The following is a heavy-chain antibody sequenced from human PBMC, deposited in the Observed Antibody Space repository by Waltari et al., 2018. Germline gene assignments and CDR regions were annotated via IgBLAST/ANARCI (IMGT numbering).Heavy chain of an antibody. D-gene: IGHD3-10*01. CDR2: LNPRGST. Sequence: QVQLQQWGAGLLKPSETLSLTCAVYGGSFSGYYWSWIRQPPGQGLELIGELNPRGSTNYNPSLKSRVTISVDTAKNQFSLKLSSVTAADTAVYYCARGPYYYGSGSWGYYYYYYGMDVWGQGTTVTVSS. J-gene: IGHJ6*02. V-gene: IGHV4-34*01. CDR3: ARGPYYYGSGSWGYYYYYYGMDV. CDR1: GGSFSGYY.